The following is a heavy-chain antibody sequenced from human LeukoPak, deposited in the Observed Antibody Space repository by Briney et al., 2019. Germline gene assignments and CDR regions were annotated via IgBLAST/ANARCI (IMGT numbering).Heavy chain of an antibody. CDR1: GFTFSSYS. CDR2: ISSSSSTI. Sequence: GGSLRLSCAASGFTFSSYSMNWVRQAPGKGLEWVSYISSSSSTIYYADSVKGRFTISRDNAKNSLYLQMNSLRAEDTAVYYCARGTPTMITFGGVIVPYGMDVWGQGTTVTVSS. V-gene: IGHV3-48*04. D-gene: IGHD3-16*02. J-gene: IGHJ6*02. CDR3: ARGTPTMITFGGVIVPYGMDV.